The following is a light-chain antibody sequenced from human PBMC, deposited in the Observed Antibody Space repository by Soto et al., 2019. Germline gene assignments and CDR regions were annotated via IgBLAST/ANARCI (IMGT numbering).Light chain of an antibody. J-gene: IGKJ1*01. Sequence: EIVMTQSPATLSVSPGERATLSCRASQSISTNLAWYQQQPGQAPRLLIYDTSTRATGIPARFSGSGSGTEVTLTISSLQSEDFAVYYCQQYYNWWAFGQGTKVEIK. CDR2: DTS. CDR3: QQYYNWWA. V-gene: IGKV3-15*01. CDR1: QSISTN.